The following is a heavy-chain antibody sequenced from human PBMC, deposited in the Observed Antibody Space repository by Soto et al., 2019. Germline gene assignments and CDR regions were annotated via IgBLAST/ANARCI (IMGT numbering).Heavy chain of an antibody. CDR2: IYSTGST. CDR1: GDSIRSSFD. D-gene: IGHD6-25*01. V-gene: IGHV4-38-2*02. J-gene: IGHJ6*02. CDR3: RRGSGHSSDV. Sequence: SETLRVRCTVSGDSIRSSFDWGVIRQPPGKGLERIGSIYSTGSTYYNPSLNSQVTISVATSKNQLSLNVISVTAADTPVYYGRRGSGHSSDVWGQGTTVTVSS.